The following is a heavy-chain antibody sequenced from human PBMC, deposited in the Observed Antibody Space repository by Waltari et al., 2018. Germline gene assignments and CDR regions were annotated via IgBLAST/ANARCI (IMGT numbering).Heavy chain of an antibody. CDR1: GFIFSDYW. Sequence: EVQLVESGGGIVQPGGSLRLSCAAYGFIFSDYWMHWVRQAPGKGLVSVSLINTDGTITGYADSVKGRFTISRDNAKKTLFLQMDSLTAEDTAIYYCVLYSSEPLGDCWGQGTLVTVSS. CDR2: INTDGTIT. D-gene: IGHD6-19*01. J-gene: IGHJ4*02. CDR3: VLYSSEPLGDC. V-gene: IGHV3-74*01.